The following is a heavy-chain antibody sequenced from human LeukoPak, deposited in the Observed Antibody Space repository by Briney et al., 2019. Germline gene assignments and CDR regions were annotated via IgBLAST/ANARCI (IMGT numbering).Heavy chain of an antibody. J-gene: IGHJ6*02. Sequence: GGSLRLSCAASGFTFSSYSMHWVRQAPGKGLEWVAVISYDGSNKYNADSVKGRFTISRDNSKNTVYLQMNSLRREDTAEYYCARDAVDTANAVWGQGTTVTVSS. CDR3: ARDAVDTANAV. D-gene: IGHD5-18*01. CDR1: GFTFSSYS. CDR2: ISYDGSNK. V-gene: IGHV3-30-3*01.